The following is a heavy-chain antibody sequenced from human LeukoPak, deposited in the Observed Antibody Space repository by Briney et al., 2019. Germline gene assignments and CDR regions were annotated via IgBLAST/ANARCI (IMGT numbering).Heavy chain of an antibody. Sequence: SETPSLTCAVYGGSFSGYYWSWIRQPPGKGLEWIGEINHSGSTNYNPSLKSRVTISVDTSKNQFSLKLSSVTAADTAVYYCARGQYCSSTSCYSTHLLSSRRYYYYGMDVWGQGTTVTVSS. CDR1: GGSFSGYY. V-gene: IGHV4-34*01. CDR3: ARGQYCSSTSCYSTHLLSSRRYYYYGMDV. J-gene: IGHJ6*02. CDR2: INHSGST. D-gene: IGHD2-2*02.